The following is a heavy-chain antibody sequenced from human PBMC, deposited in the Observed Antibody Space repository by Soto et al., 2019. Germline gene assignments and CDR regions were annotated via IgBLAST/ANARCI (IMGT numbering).Heavy chain of an antibody. CDR1: GFTFSNYA. CDR3: AKRPLTAAGFDY. CDR2: ITGSGGGT. J-gene: IGHJ4*02. Sequence: EVQLLESGGGLVQPGGSLRLSCAASGFTFSNYAMTWIRQAPGKGLEGVSAITGSGGGTYFVDSVQGRFTISRDNSKNTVYLQMNSLRAEDTAVYYCAKRPLTAAGFDYWGQGTLVTVSS. V-gene: IGHV3-23*01. D-gene: IGHD6-13*01.